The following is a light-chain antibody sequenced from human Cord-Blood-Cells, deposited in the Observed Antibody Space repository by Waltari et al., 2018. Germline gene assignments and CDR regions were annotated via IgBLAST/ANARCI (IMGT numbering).Light chain of an antibody. CDR3: MQAIQTPPWT. CDR2: FGS. Sequence: MVMPQSPFSLPATPGEPASISCRTSHSLLHSKGYNYLDGYVQKPGQSPQLLIYFGSNRASGVPDRFSGSGSGTDFTLKISRVEAEDVGVYYCMQAIQTPPWTFGQGTKVEIK. CDR1: HSLLHSKGYNY. V-gene: IGKV2-28*01. J-gene: IGKJ1*01.